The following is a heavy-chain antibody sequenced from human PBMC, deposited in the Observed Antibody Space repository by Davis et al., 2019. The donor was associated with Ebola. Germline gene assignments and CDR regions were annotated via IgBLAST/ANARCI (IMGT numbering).Heavy chain of an antibody. D-gene: IGHD3-16*01. CDR3: VKDMRFLGEGMDV. J-gene: IGHJ6*02. CDR1: GFTFDDHA. CDR2: ISLNSERI. Sequence: PGGSLRLSCAASGFTFDDHAMHWVRQVPGKGLEWVAGISLNSERIVYADSVKGRFTISRDNAKNSLHLQMNSLRPEDTALYHCVKDMRFLGEGMDVWGQGTTVTVSS. V-gene: IGHV3-9*01.